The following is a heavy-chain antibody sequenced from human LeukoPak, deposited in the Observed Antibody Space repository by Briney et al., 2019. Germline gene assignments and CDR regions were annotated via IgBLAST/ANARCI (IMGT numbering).Heavy chain of an antibody. V-gene: IGHV3-23*01. CDR2: ISGSGGST. D-gene: IGHD1-26*01. Sequence: GGSLGLSCAASGFSFSTYAMNWVRQAPGKGLEWVSGISGSGGSTYYADSAKGRFTISRDSSKNTVYLQMNTLRAEDTAVYYCAKGVGTKSRYYFDYWGQGALVTVSS. CDR3: AKGVGTKSRYYFDY. CDR1: GFSFSTYA. J-gene: IGHJ4*02.